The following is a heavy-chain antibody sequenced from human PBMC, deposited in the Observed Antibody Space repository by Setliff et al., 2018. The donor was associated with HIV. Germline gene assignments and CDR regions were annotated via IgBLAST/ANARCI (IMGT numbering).Heavy chain of an antibody. CDR3: ARDFGGYCSSMSCPGLFDP. CDR2: ISPNSGGT. V-gene: IGHV1-2*02. CDR1: GYTFTGYY. Sequence: SVKVSCKASGYTFTGYYMHWVRQAPGQGLEWMGWISPNSGGTTYAQKFQGRVTMTRDTSISTAYMEVSGLRSEDTAVYYCARDFGGYCSSMSCPGLFDPWGQGTLVTVS. D-gene: IGHD2-2*01. J-gene: IGHJ5*02.